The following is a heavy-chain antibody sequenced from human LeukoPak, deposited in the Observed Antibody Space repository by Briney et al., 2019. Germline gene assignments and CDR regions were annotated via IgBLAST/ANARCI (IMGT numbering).Heavy chain of an antibody. V-gene: IGHV3-21*01. Sequence: GGSLRLSCAASGFTFSTYSMNWVRQALGKGLEWVSSIIGRSSYIYYADSVKGRFTTSRDNAKNSLYLQMNSLRAEDTAVYYCARDPEAYCGGDCFAQWGQGTLVTVPS. CDR3: ARDPEAYCGGDCFAQ. CDR2: IIGRSSYI. D-gene: IGHD2-21*01. J-gene: IGHJ5*02. CDR1: GFTFSTYS.